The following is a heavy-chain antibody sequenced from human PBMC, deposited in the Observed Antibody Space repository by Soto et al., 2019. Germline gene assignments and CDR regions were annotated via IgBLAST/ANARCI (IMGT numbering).Heavy chain of an antibody. CDR3: ATVSLATAFDY. J-gene: IGHJ4*02. Sequence: ASVKVSCKASGYTFTSYAMHWVRQAPGQRLEWMGGFDPEDGETIYAQKFQGRVTMTEDTSTDTAYMELSSLRSEDTAVYYCATVSLATAFDYWGQGTLVTVSS. CDR1: GYTFTSYA. V-gene: IGHV1-24*01. CDR2: FDPEDGET. D-gene: IGHD5-12*01.